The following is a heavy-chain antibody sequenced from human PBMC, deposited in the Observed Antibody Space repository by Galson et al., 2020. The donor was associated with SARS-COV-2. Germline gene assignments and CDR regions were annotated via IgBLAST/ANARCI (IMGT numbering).Heavy chain of an antibody. CDR2: ISAYNGNT. J-gene: IGHJ4*02. D-gene: IGHD3-22*01. CDR3: AREDRSGRAAASDY. V-gene: IGHV1-18*01. CDR1: GYTLTRNG. Sequence: SVKVSCNASGYTLTRNGISWVRPAPGQGLEWMGWISAYNGNTNYAQKFQGRVTMTTDTSTSTAYMELRSLRSDDTAVDYCAREDRSGRAAASDYWGQGTLVTVSS.